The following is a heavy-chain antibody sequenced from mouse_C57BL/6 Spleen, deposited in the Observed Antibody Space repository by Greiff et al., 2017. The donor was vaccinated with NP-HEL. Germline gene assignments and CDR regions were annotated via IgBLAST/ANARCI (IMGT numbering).Heavy chain of an antibody. CDR3: ARKCLDSSGYYFDY. V-gene: IGHV2-9-1*01. J-gene: IGHJ2*01. CDR2: IWTGGGT. Sequence: QVQLQQSGPGLVAPSQSLSITCTVSGFSLTSYAISWVRQPPGKGLEWLGVIWTGGGTNYNSALKSRLSISKDNSKSQVFLKMNSLQTDDTARYYCARKCLDSSGYYFDYWGQGTTLTVSS. CDR1: GFSLTSYA. D-gene: IGHD3-2*02.